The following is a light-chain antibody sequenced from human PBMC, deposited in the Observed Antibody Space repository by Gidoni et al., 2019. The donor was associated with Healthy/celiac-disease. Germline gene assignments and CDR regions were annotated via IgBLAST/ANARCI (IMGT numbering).Light chain of an antibody. CDR3: QAWDSSTVR. J-gene: IGLJ2*01. CDR2: QDS. CDR1: QLGDKY. V-gene: IGLV3-1*01. Sequence: SYELPQPPSVSVSPGQTASITCSGDQLGDKYACWYQQEPGQSPVLVIYQDSKRPSGIPERFSGSNSGNTATLTISGTQAMDEADYYCQAWDSSTVRFGGGTKLTV.